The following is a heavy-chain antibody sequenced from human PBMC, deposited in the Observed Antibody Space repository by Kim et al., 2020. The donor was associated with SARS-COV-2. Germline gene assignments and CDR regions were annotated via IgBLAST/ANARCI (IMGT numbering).Heavy chain of an antibody. V-gene: IGHV3-23*01. D-gene: IGHD6-13*01. CDR3: AKRDGDSSSWYDFDY. CDR2: ISGSGGST. Sequence: GGSLRLSCAASGFTFSSYAMSWVRQAPGKGLEWVSAISGSGGSTYYADSVTGRFTITRDNSKNTLYRQMNSLRAEDTAVYYCAKRDGDSSSWYDFDYWGQGTLVTVSS. J-gene: IGHJ4*02. CDR1: GFTFSSYA.